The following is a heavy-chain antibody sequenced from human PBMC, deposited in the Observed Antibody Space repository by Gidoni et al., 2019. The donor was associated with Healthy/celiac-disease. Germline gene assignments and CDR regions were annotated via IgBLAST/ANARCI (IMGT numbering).Heavy chain of an antibody. Sequence: QVQLQESGPGLVKPSQTLSLTCTVSGGSISSGGYYWSWIRQHPGKGLEWIGYIYYSGSPYSNPSLKSRVTISVDTSKNQFSLKLSSVTAADTAVYYCARGSYSGYDNGGDYWGQGTLVTVSS. CDR2: IYYSGSP. CDR1: GGSISSGGYY. CDR3: ARGSYSGYDNGGDY. D-gene: IGHD5-12*01. J-gene: IGHJ4*02. V-gene: IGHV4-31*03.